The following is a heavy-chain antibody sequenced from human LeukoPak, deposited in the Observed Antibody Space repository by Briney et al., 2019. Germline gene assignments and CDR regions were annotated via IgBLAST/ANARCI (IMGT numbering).Heavy chain of an antibody. D-gene: IGHD6-19*01. CDR2: INPNSGGT. J-gene: IGHJ4*02. V-gene: IGHV1-2*02. CDR1: GYTFTGYY. CDR3: ARADGYSSGWYRSVYGY. Sequence: AASVKVSCKASGYTFTGYYMHWVRQAPGQGLEWMGWINPNSGGTNYAQKFQGRVTMTRDTSISTAYMELSRLRSDDTAVYYCARADGYSSGWYRSVYGYWGQGTLVTVSS.